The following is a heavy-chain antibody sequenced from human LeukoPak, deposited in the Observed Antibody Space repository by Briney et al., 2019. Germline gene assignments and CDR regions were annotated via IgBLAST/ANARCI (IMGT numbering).Heavy chain of an antibody. CDR1: GFTFSSYA. CDR3: ARVMAVEAN. D-gene: IGHD1-26*01. Sequence: PGGSLRLSCAASGFTFSSYAMSWVRQAPGKGLEWVANIKQDGSEKYYVDSVKGRFTISRDNAKNSLYLQMNSLRAEDTAVYYCARVMAVEANWGQGTLVTVSS. J-gene: IGHJ4*02. CDR2: IKQDGSEK. V-gene: IGHV3-7*03.